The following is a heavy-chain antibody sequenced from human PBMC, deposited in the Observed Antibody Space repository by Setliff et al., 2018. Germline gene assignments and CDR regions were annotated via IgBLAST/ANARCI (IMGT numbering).Heavy chain of an antibody. CDR2: VDPKDGQA. V-gene: IGHV1-69-2*01. CDR3: ARSKVEAAMVKHNWFDP. Sequence: GASVKVSCKGSGYRFIVYYIHWVRQTPGKGLEWMGRVDPKDGQAIYAKKFQGRFTITADTSIDAAYMELSSLTSEDTAVYYCARSKVEAAMVKHNWFDPWGQGTLVTVSS. CDR1: GYRFIVYY. J-gene: IGHJ5*02. D-gene: IGHD5-18*01.